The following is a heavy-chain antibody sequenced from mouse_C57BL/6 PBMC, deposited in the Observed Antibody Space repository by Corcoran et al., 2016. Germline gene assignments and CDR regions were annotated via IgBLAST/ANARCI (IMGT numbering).Heavy chain of an antibody. CDR3: ARSGVTTVVANWYFDV. D-gene: IGHD1-1*01. CDR1: GYTFTTYG. J-gene: IGHJ1*03. CDR2: INTYSGVP. Sequence: QIQLVQSGPELKKPGETVKISCKASGYTFTTYGMSWVKQAPGKGLKWMGWINTYSGVPTYADDFKGRFAFSLETSASTAYLQINNLKNEDTAAYFCARSGVTTVVANWYFDVWGTGTTVNVSS. V-gene: IGHV9-3*01.